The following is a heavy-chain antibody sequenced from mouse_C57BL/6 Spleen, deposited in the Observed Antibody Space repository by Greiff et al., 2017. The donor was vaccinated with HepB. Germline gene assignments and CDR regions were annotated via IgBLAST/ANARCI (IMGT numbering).Heavy chain of an antibody. CDR2: IDPENGDT. CDR1: GFNIKDDY. Sequence: EVQLQQSGAELVRPGASVKLSCTASGFNIKDDYMHWVKQRPEQGLEWIGWIDPENGDTEYASKFQGKATITADTSSNTAYLQLSSLTSEDTAVYYCTTPNRPADYGGKGTTHTDAS. D-gene: IGHD3-2*02. V-gene: IGHV14-4*01. CDR3: TTPNRPADY. J-gene: IGHJ2*01.